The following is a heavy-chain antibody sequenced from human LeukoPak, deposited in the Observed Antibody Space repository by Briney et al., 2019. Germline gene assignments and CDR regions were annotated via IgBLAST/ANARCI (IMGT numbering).Heavy chain of an antibody. V-gene: IGHV3-43*02. Sequence: PGGSLRLSCAASGFTFGDYAMHWVRQAPGKGLEWVSLISGDGGSTYYADSVKGRFTISRDNSKNSLYLQMNSLRTEDTALYYCAKDKKGSGWWGGFDYWGQGTLVTVSS. CDR3: AKDKKGSGWWGGFDY. J-gene: IGHJ4*02. CDR1: GFTFGDYA. D-gene: IGHD6-19*01. CDR2: ISGDGGST.